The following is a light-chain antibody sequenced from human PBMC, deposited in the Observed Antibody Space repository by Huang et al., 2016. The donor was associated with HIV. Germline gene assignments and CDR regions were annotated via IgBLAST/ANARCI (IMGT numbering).Light chain of an antibody. CDR3: QQYGSSPWT. Sequence: EIVLTQFPGTLSLSPGETATHSCGDSQSVSSNSLAWYQQKPGLAPRLLIYDASSRASGSPGRFSGSGSVTDFTLTISRLEPEDFAVYHCQQYGSSPWTFGQGSKVEIK. CDR1: QSVSSNS. CDR2: DAS. J-gene: IGKJ1*01. V-gene: IGKV3D-20*01.